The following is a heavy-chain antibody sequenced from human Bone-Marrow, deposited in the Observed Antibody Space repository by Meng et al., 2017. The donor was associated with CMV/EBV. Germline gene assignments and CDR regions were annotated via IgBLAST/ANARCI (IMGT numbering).Heavy chain of an antibody. Sequence: GESLKISCAASGFTFSGSAMHWVRQASGKGLEWVGRIRSKANSYATAYAASVKGRFTISRDDSKNTAYLQMNSLRAEDTAVYYRAKDLNGYFDLWGRGTLVTVSS. CDR1: GFTFSGSA. D-gene: IGHD2-8*01. CDR2: IRSKANSYAT. V-gene: IGHV3-73*01. J-gene: IGHJ2*01. CDR3: AKDLNGYFDL.